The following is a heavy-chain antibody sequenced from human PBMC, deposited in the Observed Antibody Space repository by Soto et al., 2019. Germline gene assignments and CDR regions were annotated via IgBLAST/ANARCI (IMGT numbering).Heavy chain of an antibody. CDR2: IYYSGST. CDR3: AGSRHKFHYGFDD. J-gene: IGHJ6*02. CDR1: GGSVNSGDYF. Sequence: PSETLSLTCTVSGGSVNSGDYFWRWIRQPPGKRLEWIAYIYYSGSTNYNPSLKSRATISVDTSKNQVSLTPTSMTAADAALSYSAGSRHKFHYGFDDWGQGTAVTVSS. V-gene: IGHV4-61*08.